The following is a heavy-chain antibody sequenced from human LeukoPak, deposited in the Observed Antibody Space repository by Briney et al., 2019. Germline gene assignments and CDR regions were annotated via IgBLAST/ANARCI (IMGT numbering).Heavy chain of an antibody. Sequence: GGSLRLSCAASGFTFSSYAMSRVRQAPGKGLEWVSAISGSGGSTYYADSVKGRFTISRDNSKNTLYLQMNSLRAEDTAVYYCAKDSSRITIFSYWGQGTLVTVSS. CDR2: ISGSGGST. D-gene: IGHD3-3*01. J-gene: IGHJ4*02. CDR1: GFTFSSYA. V-gene: IGHV3-23*01. CDR3: AKDSSRITIFSY.